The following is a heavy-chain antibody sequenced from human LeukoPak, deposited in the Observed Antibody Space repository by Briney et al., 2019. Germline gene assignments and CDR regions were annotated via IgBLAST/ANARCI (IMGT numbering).Heavy chain of an antibody. V-gene: IGHV3-30*02. CDR3: ARDRPNYYDSGDAFDI. CDR2: IRYDGSNK. CDR1: GFTFSSYG. Sequence: GGSLRLSCAASGFTFSSYGMHWVRQAPGKGLEWVAFIRYDGSNKYYADSVKGRFTISRDNSKNTLYLQMNSLRAEDTAVYYCARDRPNYYDSGDAFDIWGQGTMVTVSS. D-gene: IGHD3-22*01. J-gene: IGHJ3*02.